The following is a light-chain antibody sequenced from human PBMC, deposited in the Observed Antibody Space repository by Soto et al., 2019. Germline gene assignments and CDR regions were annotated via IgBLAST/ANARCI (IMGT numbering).Light chain of an antibody. CDR2: GAS. V-gene: IGKV1-9*01. J-gene: IGKJ4*01. CDR1: QGISTY. Sequence: DIQLTQSPSFLSASVGDRVTITCRASQGISTYLAWYHQTPGKAPKLLIYGASTLQSGVPSRFSGSGSGTDFTLTISSLQPEDFATYYCQQLNNYPLTFGGGTKVEIK. CDR3: QQLNNYPLT.